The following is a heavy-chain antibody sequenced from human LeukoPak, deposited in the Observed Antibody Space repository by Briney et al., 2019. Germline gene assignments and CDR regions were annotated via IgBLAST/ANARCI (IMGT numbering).Heavy chain of an antibody. D-gene: IGHD4-11*01. CDR3: ARDPSSVTLYFFDY. J-gene: IGHJ4*02. CDR1: GYTFRGNY. V-gene: IGHV1-2*02. CDR2: IDANNGDT. Sequence: ASVRISCKASGYTFRGNYIHWLRQAPGQGLEWMGWIDANNGDTKSAQKFQGRVTMSRDTSISTAYMDLSSLSPDDAAVYYCARDPSSVTLYFFDYWGQGTLVTVSS.